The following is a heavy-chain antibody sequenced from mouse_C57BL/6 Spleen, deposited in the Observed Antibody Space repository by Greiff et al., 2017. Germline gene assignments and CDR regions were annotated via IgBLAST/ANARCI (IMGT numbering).Heavy chain of an antibody. J-gene: IGHJ2*01. CDR2: IDPETGGT. D-gene: IGHD3-1*01. CDR1: GYTFTDYE. V-gene: IGHV1-15*01. Sequence: QVQLKQSGAELVRPGASVTLSCKASGYTFTDYEMHWVKQTPVHGLEWIGAIDPETGGTAYNQKFKGKAILTADKSSSTAYIELRSLTSEDSAVYYCTRGSADYWGQGTTLTVSS. CDR3: TRGSADY.